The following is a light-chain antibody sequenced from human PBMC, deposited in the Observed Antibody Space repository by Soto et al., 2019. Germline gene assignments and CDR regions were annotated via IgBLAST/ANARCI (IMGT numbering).Light chain of an antibody. CDR2: GAS. CDR3: QQYGTPRSVT. J-gene: IGKJ5*01. V-gene: IGKV3-20*01. Sequence: EIVLTQSPGTLSLSPGEEATLSCRASQSVDSNYLAWYQQKPGQTPRLIIYGASGRADGIPHRFSGSGFGTDFTLTISKVEPEDFAVYYWQQYGTPRSVTFGQGTRLDI. CDR1: QSVDSNY.